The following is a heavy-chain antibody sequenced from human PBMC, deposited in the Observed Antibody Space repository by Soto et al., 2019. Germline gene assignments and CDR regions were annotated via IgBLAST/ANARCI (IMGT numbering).Heavy chain of an antibody. D-gene: IGHD6-13*01. CDR2: IYYSGST. CDR1: GGSISSGNYY. CDR3: ARTPFIAAAGTGWFDP. Sequence: SETLSRTCTVSGGSISSGNYYWSWIRQHPGKGLEWIGYIYYSGSTYYNPSLKSRVTISVDTSKNQFSLKLTSVTAADTAVYYCARTPFIAAAGTGWFDPWGQGTLVTVSS. J-gene: IGHJ5*02. V-gene: IGHV4-31*03.